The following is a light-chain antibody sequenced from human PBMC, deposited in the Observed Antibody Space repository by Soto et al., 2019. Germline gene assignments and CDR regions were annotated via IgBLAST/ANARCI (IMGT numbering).Light chain of an antibody. CDR1: SSDVGGFNH. V-gene: IGLV2-14*01. J-gene: IGLJ3*02. Sequence: QSVLTQPASVSGSPGQSITISCTGSSSDVGGFNHVSWYQQDPGRAPKLILYEVTNRPSGVSDRFSGSKSGNTASLTISGLQVEDEADYYCSSYAADTTVMFGGGTKVTVL. CDR3: SSYAADTTVM. CDR2: EVT.